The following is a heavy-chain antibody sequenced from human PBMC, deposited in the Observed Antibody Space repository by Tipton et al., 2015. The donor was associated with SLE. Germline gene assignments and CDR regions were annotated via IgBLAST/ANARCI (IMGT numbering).Heavy chain of an antibody. D-gene: IGHD1-14*01. CDR3: ARDLRSGGYYYYYYMDV. CDR2: ISTYNGNT. Sequence: QVQLVQSGAEVKKPGASVKVSCKASGYRFSDHGISWVRQAPGQGLEWMGWISTYNGNTNFAQKFQGRVIMTTDASTNTAYMELRSLTSDDTAVYYCARDLRSGGYYYYYYMDVWGKGTTVTVSS. CDR1: GYRFSDHG. J-gene: IGHJ6*03. V-gene: IGHV1-18*01.